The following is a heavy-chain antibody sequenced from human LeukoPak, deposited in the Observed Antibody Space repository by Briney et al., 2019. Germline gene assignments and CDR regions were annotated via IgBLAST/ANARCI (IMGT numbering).Heavy chain of an antibody. D-gene: IGHD2-2*02. CDR1: GYTFTAYY. CDR2: INPDNGGT. J-gene: IGHJ4*02. Sequence: ASVKVSCKASGYTFTAYYIHWVRQAPGQGLEWMGWINPDNGGTNYAQKFQGRVTMTRDTSISTAYMEPSRLRSDDTAVYFCVSGKPTLYSFDYWGQGTLVTVSS. V-gene: IGHV1-2*02. CDR3: VSGKPTLYSFDY.